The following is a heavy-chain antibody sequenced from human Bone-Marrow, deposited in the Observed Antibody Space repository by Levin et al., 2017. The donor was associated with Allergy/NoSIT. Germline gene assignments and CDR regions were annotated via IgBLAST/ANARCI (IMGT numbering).Heavy chain of an antibody. J-gene: IGHJ6*02. CDR3: AREGGSAARRRVYYYYDGMDV. D-gene: IGHD6-6*01. CDR1: GFTFSSYA. CDR2: ISYDGSNK. Sequence: GGSLRLSCAASGFTFSSYAMHWVRQAPGKGLEWVAVISYDGSNKYYADSVKGRFTISRDNSKNTLYLQMNSLRAEDTAVYYCAREGGSAARRRVYYYYDGMDVWGQGTTVTVSS. V-gene: IGHV3-30-3*01.